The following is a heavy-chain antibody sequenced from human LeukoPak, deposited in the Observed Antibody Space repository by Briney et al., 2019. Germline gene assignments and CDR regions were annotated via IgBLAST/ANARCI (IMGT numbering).Heavy chain of an antibody. J-gene: IGHJ4*02. CDR1: GFTFSSYA. CDR3: AKASSQQLVKGGFDY. V-gene: IGHV3-23*01. D-gene: IGHD6-6*01. CDR2: ISGSGGST. Sequence: SGGSLRLSCAASGFTFSSYAMSWVRQAPGKGLEWVSAISGSGGSTYYADSVKRRFTISRDNSKNTLYLQMNSLRAEDTAVYYCAKASSQQLVKGGFDYWGQGTLVTVSS.